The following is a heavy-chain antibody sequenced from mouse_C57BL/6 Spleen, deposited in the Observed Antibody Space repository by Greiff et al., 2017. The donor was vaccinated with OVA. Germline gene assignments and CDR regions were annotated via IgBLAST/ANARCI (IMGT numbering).Heavy chain of an antibody. CDR3: ARENYGSSPYWYFDV. J-gene: IGHJ1*03. CDR1: GFSLTSYA. Sequence: VQGVESGPGLVAPSQSLSITCTVSGFSLTSYAISWVRQPPGKGLEWLGVIWTGGGTNYNSALKSRLSISKDNSKSQVFLKMNSLQTDDTARYYCARENYGSSPYWYFDVWGTGTTVTVSS. D-gene: IGHD1-1*01. V-gene: IGHV2-9-1*01. CDR2: IWTGGGT.